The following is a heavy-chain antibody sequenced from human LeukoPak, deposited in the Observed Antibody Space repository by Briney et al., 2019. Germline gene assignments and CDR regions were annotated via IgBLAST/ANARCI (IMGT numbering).Heavy chain of an antibody. CDR2: IYYSGST. Sequence: SETLSLTCTVSGGSISSSSYYWGWIRQPPGKGLEWIGSIYYSGSTYYNPSLKSRVTISVDTPKNQFSLKLSSVTAADTAVYYCAIIEYSSSSGWLYYMDVWGKGTTVTVSS. D-gene: IGHD6-6*01. CDR3: AIIEYSSSSGWLYYMDV. CDR1: GGSISSSSYY. J-gene: IGHJ6*03. V-gene: IGHV4-39*01.